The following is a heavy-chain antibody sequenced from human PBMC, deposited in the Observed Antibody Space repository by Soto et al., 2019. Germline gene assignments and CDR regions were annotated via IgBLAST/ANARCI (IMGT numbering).Heavy chain of an antibody. CDR3: ARMVAANYWFDP. J-gene: IGHJ5*02. Sequence: SETLSLTCTVSGGSISSGGYYWSWIRQHPGKGLEWIGYIYYSGSTYYNPSLKSRVTISVDTSKNQFSLKLSSVTAADTAVYYCARMVAANYWFDPWGQGTLVTSPQ. CDR1: GGSISSGGYY. V-gene: IGHV4-31*03. CDR2: IYYSGST. D-gene: IGHD2-15*01.